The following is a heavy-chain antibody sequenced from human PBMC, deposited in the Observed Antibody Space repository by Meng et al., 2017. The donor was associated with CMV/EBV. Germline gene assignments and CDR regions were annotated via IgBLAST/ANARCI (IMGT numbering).Heavy chain of an antibody. CDR1: GYTFSSYG. J-gene: IGHJ4*02. CDR2: ISGYNGQT. D-gene: IGHD2-21*02. V-gene: IGHV1-18*01. CDR3: ARAPIFSGGDCSH. Sequence: VQLVESGAEGKKPGASVKVSCKASGYTFSSYGISWVRQAPGQGLEWMGWISGYNGQTKYAQKFQGRVTMTTDTPTSTAYMELRSLRSDDTAVYYCARAPIFSGGDCSHWGQGTLVTVSS.